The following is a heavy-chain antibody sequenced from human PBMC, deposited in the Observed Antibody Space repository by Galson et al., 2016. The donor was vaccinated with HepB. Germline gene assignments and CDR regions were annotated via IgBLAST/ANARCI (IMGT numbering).Heavy chain of an antibody. CDR3: AKRYCSAGSCYHVDH. D-gene: IGHD2-15*01. Sequence: SLRLSCAASGFIFSTYAMSWVRQAPGKGLEWVSLISGSGSSTFYADSVKGRFTISRDNSKNTLYLQMNSLRAEDTAVYYCAKRYCSAGSCYHVDHWGQGTLVTVSS. CDR2: ISGSGSST. J-gene: IGHJ5*02. V-gene: IGHV3-23*01. CDR1: GFIFSTYA.